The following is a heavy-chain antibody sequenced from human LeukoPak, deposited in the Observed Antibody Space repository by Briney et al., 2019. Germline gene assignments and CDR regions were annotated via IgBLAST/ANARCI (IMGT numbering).Heavy chain of an antibody. J-gene: IGHJ4*02. CDR3: AKDRALIYYDY. Sequence: GGSLRLSCTASGFIFNTYAMSWVRQAPGKGLECVSGISGSGDRTYYADSVKGRFTISRDNSKNTLYLQMNSLRAEDTAVYYCAKDRALIYYDYWGQGTLVTVSS. CDR2: ISGSGDRT. V-gene: IGHV3-23*01. D-gene: IGHD3-16*01. CDR1: GFIFNTYA.